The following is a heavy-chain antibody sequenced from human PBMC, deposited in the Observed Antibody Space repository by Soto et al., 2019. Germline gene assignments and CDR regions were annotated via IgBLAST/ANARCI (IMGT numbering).Heavy chain of an antibody. V-gene: IGHV4-34*01. D-gene: IGHD2-15*01. CDR3: ARDPGYH. J-gene: IGHJ5*02. CDR1: GGSFSGYY. CDR2: INHSGST. Sequence: QVQLQQWGAGLLKPSETLSLTCAVYGGSFSGYYWSWSRQPPGKGLEWIGEINHSGSTNYNPSLKSRVTISVDTSKNQFALKLSSVTAADTAVYYCARDPGYHWGQGTLVTVSS.